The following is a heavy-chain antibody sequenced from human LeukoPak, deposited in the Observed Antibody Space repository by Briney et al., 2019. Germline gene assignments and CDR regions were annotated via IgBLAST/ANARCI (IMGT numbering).Heavy chain of an antibody. D-gene: IGHD5-12*01. Sequence: GGSLRLSCAASGFTFSSYGMHWVRQAPGKGLEWVAFIRYDGSNKYYADSVKGRFTISRDNSKNTLYLQMNSLRAEDTAVYYCAKVCAPLIGATGGYFDYWGQGPLVTVSS. J-gene: IGHJ4*02. CDR3: AKVCAPLIGATGGYFDY. V-gene: IGHV3-30*02. CDR2: IRYDGSNK. CDR1: GFTFSSYG.